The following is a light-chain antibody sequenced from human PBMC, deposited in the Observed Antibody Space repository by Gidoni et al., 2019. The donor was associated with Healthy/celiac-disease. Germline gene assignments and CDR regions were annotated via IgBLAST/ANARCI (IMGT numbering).Light chain of an antibody. CDR1: QSVLYSSNNKNY. CDR2: WAS. V-gene: IGKV4-1*01. J-gene: IGKJ4*01. Sequence: DIVLTQSPHSLAVSLGERATINCKSSQSVLYSSNNKNYLACYQQKPGQPPKLLIYWASTRESGVPDRCSGSGSGTDFTLTISRLQAEDVAVYYCQQYYSTPLTFGGGTKVEIK. CDR3: QQYYSTPLT.